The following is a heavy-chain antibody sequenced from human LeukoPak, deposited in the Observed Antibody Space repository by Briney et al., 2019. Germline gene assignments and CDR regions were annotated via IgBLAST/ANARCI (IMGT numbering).Heavy chain of an antibody. CDR3: ARDIGVSQFDY. CDR1: GYSFTSYG. CDR2: ISGYNGRT. D-gene: IGHD3-10*01. Sequence: ASVKVSCKTSGYSFTSYGISWVRQAPGQGLEWLGWISGYNGRTDYSQKLQGRVTMTTATSTSTAYMELRSLTSDDTAMYYCARDIGVSQFDYWGQGTLVTVSS. V-gene: IGHV1-18*01. J-gene: IGHJ4*02.